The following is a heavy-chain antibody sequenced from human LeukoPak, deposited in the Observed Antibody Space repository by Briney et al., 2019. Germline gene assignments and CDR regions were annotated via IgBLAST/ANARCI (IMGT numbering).Heavy chain of an antibody. V-gene: IGHV3-23*01. J-gene: IGHJ4*02. Sequence: PGGSLRLSCAASGFTFSSYVMSWVRQAPGKGLEWVSTISGSGGSTYYADSVKGRFTISRDNPKNTVYVQMNSLRAEDTAVYHCAKLNWNYEFDYWGQGTLVTVSS. D-gene: IGHD1-7*01. CDR2: ISGSGGST. CDR1: GFTFSSYV. CDR3: AKLNWNYEFDY.